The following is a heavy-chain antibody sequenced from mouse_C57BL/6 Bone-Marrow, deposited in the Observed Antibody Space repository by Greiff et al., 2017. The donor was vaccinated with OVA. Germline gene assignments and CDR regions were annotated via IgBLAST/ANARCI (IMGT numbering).Heavy chain of an antibody. J-gene: IGHJ4*01. D-gene: IGHD1-1*01. CDR3: AREGITTVEGFYAMDY. CDR2: IDPNSGGT. V-gene: IGHV1-72*01. CDR1: GYTFTSYW. Sequence: QVQLQQPGAELVKPGASVKLSCKASGYTFTSYWMHWVKQRPGRGLEWIGRIDPNSGGTKYNEKFKSKATLTVDKPSSTAYMQRSRLTSEDSAVYYCAREGITTVEGFYAMDYWGQGTSVTVSS.